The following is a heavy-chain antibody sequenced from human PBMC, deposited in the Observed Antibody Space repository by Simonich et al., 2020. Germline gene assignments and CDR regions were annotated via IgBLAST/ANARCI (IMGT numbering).Heavy chain of an antibody. Sequence: QVQLQESGQGLVKPSETLSLTCAVSGYSISSGYYWGWIRQPPGKGLEWIGSIYHSGSTYYNPSLKSRVTRSVYTSKNQFSLKLSSVTAADTAVYYCARVGYSNYYYYGMDVWGQGTTVTVSS. J-gene: IGHJ6*02. CDR2: IYHSGST. V-gene: IGHV4-38-2*01. D-gene: IGHD6-13*01. CDR1: GYSISSGYY. CDR3: ARVGYSNYYYYGMDV.